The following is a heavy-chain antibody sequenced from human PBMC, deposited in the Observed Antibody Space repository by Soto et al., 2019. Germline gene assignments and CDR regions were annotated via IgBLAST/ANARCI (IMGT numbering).Heavy chain of an antibody. V-gene: IGHV3-48*02. CDR2: ISSSGSTM. CDR1: GLNFNNYG. D-gene: IGHD3-10*01. J-gene: IGHJ5*02. CDR3: AKDFPSGDL. Sequence: GGSLRLPCIDSGLNFNNYGMNWVPQAPGKGLEWIAYISSSGSTMLYADSVKGRFTISRDNAKRSMYLQMTRLRDEDSAVYYCAKDFPSGDLWGQGTLVTVSS.